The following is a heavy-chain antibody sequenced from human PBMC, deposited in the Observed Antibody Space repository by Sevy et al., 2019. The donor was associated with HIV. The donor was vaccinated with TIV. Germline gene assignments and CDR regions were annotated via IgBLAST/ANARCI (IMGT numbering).Heavy chain of an antibody. CDR2: IYPGDSDT. Sequence: GESLKISCKGSGYSFTSYWIGWVRQMPGKGLEWMGIIYPGDSDTRYSPSFQGQVTISADKSISTAYLQWSSLKASDTAMYYCARLRGRSIFGVVLENNWFDPWGQGNLVTVSS. D-gene: IGHD3-3*01. V-gene: IGHV5-51*01. CDR1: GYSFTSYW. J-gene: IGHJ5*02. CDR3: ARLRGRSIFGVVLENNWFDP.